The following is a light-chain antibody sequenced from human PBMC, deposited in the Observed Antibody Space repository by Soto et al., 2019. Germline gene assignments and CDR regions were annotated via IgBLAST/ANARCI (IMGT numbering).Light chain of an antibody. Sequence: DIQMTQSPSTLSASVGDRVTITCRASESVRGWLAWYQQKPGKAPKLLIYKASTLESGVPSRFSGSGYGTEFTLTISSLQPDDSATYYCQQYNKFLTFGGGTKVEIK. CDR3: QQYNKFLT. CDR1: ESVRGW. J-gene: IGKJ4*01. CDR2: KAS. V-gene: IGKV1-5*03.